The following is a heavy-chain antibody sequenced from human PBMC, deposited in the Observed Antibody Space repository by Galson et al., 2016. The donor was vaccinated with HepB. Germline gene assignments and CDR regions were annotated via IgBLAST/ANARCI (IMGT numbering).Heavy chain of an antibody. V-gene: IGHV1-18*01. CDR2: ISGYNGNT. D-gene: IGHD3-22*01. Sequence: SVKVSCKASGSTFLSYGINWLRQAPGQGLEWMGYISGYNGNTNYAQTVQGIVTMTIDTSTSTAYMELRSLRSDDTDMFYCARENSSGLLDYWDQGTLVIVSS. CDR1: GSTFLSYG. CDR3: ARENSSGLLDY. J-gene: IGHJ4*01.